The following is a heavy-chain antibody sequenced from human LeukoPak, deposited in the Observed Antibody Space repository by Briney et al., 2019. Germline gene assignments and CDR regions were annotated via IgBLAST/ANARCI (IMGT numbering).Heavy chain of an antibody. V-gene: IGHV1-18*01. J-gene: IGHJ4*02. CDR3: ARGQSINY. CDR1: GYTFTYYF. D-gene: IGHD3-10*01. CDR2: ISPHSHTT. Sequence: GASVKVSCKASGYTFTYYFISWMRQAPGQGLEWVGWISPHSHTTHYAEKVQGRVTMTTDTSTTTVYKELRSVRSDDTDVYFCARGQSINYWGQGTPVTVSS.